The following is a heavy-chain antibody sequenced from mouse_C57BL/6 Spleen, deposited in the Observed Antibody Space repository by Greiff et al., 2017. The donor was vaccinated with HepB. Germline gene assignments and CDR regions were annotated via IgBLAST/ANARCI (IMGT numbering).Heavy chain of an antibody. J-gene: IGHJ4*01. D-gene: IGHD1-1*01. CDR1: GFNIKDDY. CDR3: TLITTVVPYYAMDY. Sequence: DVKLQESGAELVRPGASVKLSCTASGFNIKDDYMHWVKQRPEQGLEWIGWIDPENGDTEYASKFQGKATITADTSSNTAYLQLSSLTSEDTAVYYCTLITTVVPYYAMDYWGQGTSVTVSS. CDR2: IDPENGDT. V-gene: IGHV14-4*01.